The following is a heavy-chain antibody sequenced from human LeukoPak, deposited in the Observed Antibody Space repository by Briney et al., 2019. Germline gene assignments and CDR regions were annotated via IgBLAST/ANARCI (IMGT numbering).Heavy chain of an antibody. D-gene: IGHD1-26*01. CDR1: GGTFSSYT. CDR2: IIPIFGTA. Sequence: SVTVSCKASGGTFSSYTISWVRQAPGQGLEWMGGIIPIFGTANYAQKFQGRVTITADESTSTAYMELSSLRSEDTAVYYCAVRPKVGATVWPFDYWGQGTLVTVSS. J-gene: IGHJ4*02. V-gene: IGHV1-69*13. CDR3: AVRPKVGATVWPFDY.